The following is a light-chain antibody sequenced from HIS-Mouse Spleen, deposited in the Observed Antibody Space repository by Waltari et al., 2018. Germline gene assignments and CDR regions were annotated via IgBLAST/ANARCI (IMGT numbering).Light chain of an antibody. V-gene: IGLV2-23*01. Sequence: QSALTQPASVSGSPGQSITISCTGTRRAVGSYNLFPRYQQQPGKAPKLMIYEGSKRPSGVSNRFSGSKSGNTASLTISGLQAEDEADYYCCSYAGSSTWVFGGGTKLTVL. CDR2: EGS. CDR3: CSYAGSSTWV. J-gene: IGLJ3*02. CDR1: RRAVGSYNL.